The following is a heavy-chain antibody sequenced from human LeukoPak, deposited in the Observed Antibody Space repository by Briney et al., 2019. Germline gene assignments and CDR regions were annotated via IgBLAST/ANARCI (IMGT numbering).Heavy chain of an antibody. Sequence: GGSLRLSCAASGVTVSSNYMNWVRQAPGKGLEWVSVIYSGGSTYYADSVKGLFTISRDNSKNTLYLQMNSLRAEDTAVYYCARDPRSSGWYYYMDVWGKGTTVTVSS. D-gene: IGHD6-25*01. CDR3: ARDPRSSGWYYYMDV. V-gene: IGHV3-66*01. CDR1: GVTVSSNY. CDR2: IYSGGST. J-gene: IGHJ6*03.